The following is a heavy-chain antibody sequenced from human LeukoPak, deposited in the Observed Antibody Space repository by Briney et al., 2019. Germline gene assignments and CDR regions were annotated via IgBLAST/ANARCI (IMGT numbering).Heavy chain of an antibody. D-gene: IGHD6-13*01. CDR2: IYHSGST. V-gene: IGHV4-4*02. CDR3: ARGDSSSWSTVGY. Sequence: PSETLSLTCAVSGGSISSSNWWSWVRPPPGKGLEWIGEIYHSGSTNYNPSLKSRVTISVDKSKNQFSLKLSSVTAADTTVYYCARGDSSSWSTVGYWGQGTLVTVSS. CDR1: GGSISSSNW. J-gene: IGHJ4*02.